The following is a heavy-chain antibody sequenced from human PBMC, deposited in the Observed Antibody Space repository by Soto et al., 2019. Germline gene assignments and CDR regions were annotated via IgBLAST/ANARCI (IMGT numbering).Heavy chain of an antibody. Sequence: EVQLVESGGGLVQPGGSLRLSCVASGFPFSTYEMNWVRQAPGKGLEWISNIGVDGDTVYYADSVKGRFTVSRDNVKNLLYLQRNSMRVEDAAIYYCARGGSVVEANLNHNWGQGTLVTVSS. CDR2: IGVDGDTV. J-gene: IGHJ4*02. V-gene: IGHV3-48*03. CDR3: ARGGSVVEANLNHN. D-gene: IGHD1-26*01. CDR1: GFPFSTYE.